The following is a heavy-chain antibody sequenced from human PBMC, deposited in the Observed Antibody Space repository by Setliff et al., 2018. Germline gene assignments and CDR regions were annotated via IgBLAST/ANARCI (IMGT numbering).Heavy chain of an antibody. CDR2: ISPYNGDT. D-gene: IGHD6-19*01. CDR3: ARSPPNRGSGSGWHGDF. V-gene: IGHV1-18*04. Sequence: ASVKVSCKASGYSFTSYGITWVRQAPGQGLEWMGWISPYNGDTRFQQKFQGRVTVTTDTPTSTGYLELRSLTSDDTAVYYCARSPPNRGSGSGWHGDFWGQGTLVTVSS. CDR1: GYSFTSYG. J-gene: IGHJ4*02.